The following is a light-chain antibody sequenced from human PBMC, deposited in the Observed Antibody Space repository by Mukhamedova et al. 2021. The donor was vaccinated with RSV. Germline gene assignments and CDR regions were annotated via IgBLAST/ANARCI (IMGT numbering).Light chain of an antibody. J-gene: IGLJ1*01. V-gene: IGLV1-40*03. CDR2: HNN. Sequence: GHWYHQVPGTAPKLLIYHNNERPSGVPERFSGAKSGASGSLTITGLRADDDGIYYCQSYDSSLTGYAFGTGTKVTVL. CDR3: QSYDSSLTGYA.